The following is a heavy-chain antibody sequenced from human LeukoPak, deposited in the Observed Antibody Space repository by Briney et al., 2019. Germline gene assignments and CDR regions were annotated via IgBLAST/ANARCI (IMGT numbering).Heavy chain of an antibody. V-gene: IGHV1-24*01. CDR1: GYSLTEIC. CDR2: FDPEENKR. J-gene: IGHJ5*02. Sequence: GASVKVSCKVSGYSLTEICMHWVRQAPGKGLEWMGGFDPEENKRIYAQKFKGRVTMTEDTSTDTAYMEVSSLTFEDTAVYYCARETSPWGQGTLVTVSS. CDR3: ARETSP.